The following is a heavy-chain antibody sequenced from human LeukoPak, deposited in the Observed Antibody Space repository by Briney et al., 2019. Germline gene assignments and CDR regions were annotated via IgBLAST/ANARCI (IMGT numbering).Heavy chain of an antibody. CDR2: FDPEDGET. Sequence: GASVKVSCKVSGYTLTELSMHWVRQAPGKGLEWMGGFDPEDGETIYAQKFQGRVTMTEDTSTDTAYLELSSLRSEDTAVYYCATGAVMYYFFDYWGQGTLVTVSS. J-gene: IGHJ4*02. D-gene: IGHD2-8*01. CDR3: ATGAVMYYFFDY. CDR1: GYTLTELS. V-gene: IGHV1-24*01.